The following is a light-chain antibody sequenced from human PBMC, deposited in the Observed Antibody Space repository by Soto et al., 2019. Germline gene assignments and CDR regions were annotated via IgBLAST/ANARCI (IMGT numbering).Light chain of an antibody. CDR1: ESVSDNY. Sequence: SQSPGYRGLSTGVGTTLACRASESVSDNYLAWYQQRSGQAPRLVIYGASSRASAVPDRFSGSGSGADFTLTISRLEPEDFAVYYCQQYGSSPLTLGGGTKVDIK. V-gene: IGKV3-20*01. CDR3: QQYGSSPLT. CDR2: GAS. J-gene: IGKJ4*01.